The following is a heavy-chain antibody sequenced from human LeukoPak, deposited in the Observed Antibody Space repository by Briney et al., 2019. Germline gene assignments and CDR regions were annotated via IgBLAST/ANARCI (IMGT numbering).Heavy chain of an antibody. CDR3: ARAHRSRITMVRGVPGAFDI. Sequence: ASVKVSCKASGYTFTGYYMHWVRQAPGQGLEWMGWINPNSGGTNYAQKFQGRVTMTRDTSISTAYMELSRLRSDDTAVYYCARAHRSRITMVRGVPGAFDIWGQGTVVTVSS. CDR1: GYTFTGYY. CDR2: INPNSGGT. J-gene: IGHJ3*02. D-gene: IGHD3-10*01. V-gene: IGHV1-2*02.